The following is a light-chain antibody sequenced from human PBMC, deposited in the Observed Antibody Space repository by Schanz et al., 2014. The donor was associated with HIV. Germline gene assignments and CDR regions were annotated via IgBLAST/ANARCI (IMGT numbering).Light chain of an antibody. Sequence: DIVLTQSPATLSLSPGERATLSCRASQNVRTKLAWYQQKPGQAPRLLIYGASSRATGIPDRFSGSGSGTDFTLTISRLEPEDFAVYYCQQYGSSPRTFGQGTKLEIK. CDR1: QNVRTK. J-gene: IGKJ2*02. CDR3: QQYGSSPRT. CDR2: GAS. V-gene: IGKV3-20*01.